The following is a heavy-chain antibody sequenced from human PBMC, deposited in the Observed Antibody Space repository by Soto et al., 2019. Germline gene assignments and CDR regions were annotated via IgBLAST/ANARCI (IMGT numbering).Heavy chain of an antibody. D-gene: IGHD6-25*01. V-gene: IGHV3-9*01. CDR1: GFTFDNYA. Sequence: GGSLRLSCAASGFTFDNYAMHWVRQAPGKGLEWVSGISWDSGSIDYADSVRGRFTISRDNARNSLYLRMSSLSPVAPALYSCGKAAAYYFDYWGQGTLVTVSS. J-gene: IGHJ4*02. CDR3: GKAAAYYFDY. CDR2: ISWDSGSI.